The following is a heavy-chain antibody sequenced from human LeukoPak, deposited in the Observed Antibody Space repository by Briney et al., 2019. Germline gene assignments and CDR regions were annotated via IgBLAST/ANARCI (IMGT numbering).Heavy chain of an antibody. D-gene: IGHD5-18*01. CDR1: GYSFTSYW. J-gene: IGHJ4*02. Sequence: GESLKISCRTSGYSFTSYWIGWLRQMPGKGLEWMGVTYPADSDTRYSPSFQGQVTISADKSISTAYLQWSSLKASDTAMYYCARRAEAMVHFDYWGQGTLVTVSS. V-gene: IGHV5-51*01. CDR2: TYPADSDT. CDR3: ARRAEAMVHFDY.